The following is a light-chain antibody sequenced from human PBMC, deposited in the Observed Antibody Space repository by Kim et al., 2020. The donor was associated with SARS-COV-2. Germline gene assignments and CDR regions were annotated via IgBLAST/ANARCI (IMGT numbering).Light chain of an antibody. V-gene: IGKV1-39*01. Sequence: DTQMTQSPSSLSASVGDTVTITCRESRRISSYLYWFQQKPGKAPKVLIYAASSLQVGVPSRFSGGGSETDFTLTISSLQPGDTATYCRQQSNSTTYTFGEGTKLEI. CDR1: RRISSY. J-gene: IGKJ2*01. CDR2: AAS. CDR3: QQSNSTTYT.